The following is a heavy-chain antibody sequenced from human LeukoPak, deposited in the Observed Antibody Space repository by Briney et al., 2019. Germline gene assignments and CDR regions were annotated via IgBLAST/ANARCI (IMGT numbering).Heavy chain of an antibody. D-gene: IGHD6-19*01. CDR3: AKGSKAVLFTRDYYLDV. V-gene: IGHV3-30*02. CDR2: IRYDGSNK. Sequence: GGSPRLSCAASGFTFSSYGIHWVRQAPGKGLEWVAFIRYDGSNKNYADSVKGRFTISRDNSKNTLYLQMNSLRAEDTAVYYCAKGSKAVLFTRDYYLDVWGKGTTVTISS. J-gene: IGHJ6*03. CDR1: GFTFSSYG.